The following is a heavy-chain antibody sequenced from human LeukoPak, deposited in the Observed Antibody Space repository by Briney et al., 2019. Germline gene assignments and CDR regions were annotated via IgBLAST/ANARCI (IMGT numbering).Heavy chain of an antibody. Sequence: GRSLRLSWAASGFTLSTYGMHWVRQAPGKGLEWVAVISYDGSNKYYADSVKGRFTISRDNSKNTLYLQMNSLRAEDTAVYYCAKEGGDTGPDAFDIWGQGTMVTVSS. V-gene: IGHV3-30*18. J-gene: IGHJ3*02. CDR3: AKEGGDTGPDAFDI. CDR2: ISYDGSNK. D-gene: IGHD2-21*02. CDR1: GFTLSTYG.